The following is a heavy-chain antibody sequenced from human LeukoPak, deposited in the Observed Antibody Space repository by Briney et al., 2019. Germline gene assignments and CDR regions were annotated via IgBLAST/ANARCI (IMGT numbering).Heavy chain of an antibody. J-gene: IGHJ4*01. D-gene: IGHD3-10*01. CDR2: INYSGTT. V-gene: IGHV4-39*01. Sequence: SETLSLTCTVSSGSFSSSSYFCGWIRQSPGMGLEWIATINYSGTTYYNPSLKSRVTTSVDTSRNQFSLKLTSVTAAATAVYYCARLRGGVQLWGDWGQGALVTVSS. CDR3: ARLRGGVQLWGD. CDR1: SGSFSSSSYF.